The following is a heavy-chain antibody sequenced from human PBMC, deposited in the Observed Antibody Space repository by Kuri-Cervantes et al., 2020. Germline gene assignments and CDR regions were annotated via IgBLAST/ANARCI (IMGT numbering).Heavy chain of an antibody. J-gene: IGHJ3*02. D-gene: IGHD1-14*01. CDR1: GGSISSSSHY. CDR3: AREVDHSDAFDI. CDR2: IYYSGST. V-gene: IGHV4-30-4*08. Sequence: LRLSCTVSGGSISSSSHYWGWIRQPPGKGLEWIGYIYYSGSTYYNPSLKSRVTISVDTSKNQFSLKLSSVTAADTAVYYCAREVDHSDAFDIWGQGKMVTVSS.